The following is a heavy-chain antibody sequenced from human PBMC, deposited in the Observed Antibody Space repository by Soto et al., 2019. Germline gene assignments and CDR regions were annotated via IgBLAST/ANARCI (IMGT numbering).Heavy chain of an antibody. CDR2: INPNSGGT. D-gene: IGHD5-12*01. CDR3: ARERSGYDVLYYYYGMDV. CDR1: GYTFTGYY. V-gene: IGHV1-2*04. J-gene: IGHJ6*02. Sequence: ASVKVSCKASGYTFTGYYMHWVRQAPGQGVEWMGWINPNSGGTNYAHKFQGWVTMTRDTSISTAYTELSRLRSDDTAVYYCARERSGYDVLYYYYGMDVWGQGTTVTVPS.